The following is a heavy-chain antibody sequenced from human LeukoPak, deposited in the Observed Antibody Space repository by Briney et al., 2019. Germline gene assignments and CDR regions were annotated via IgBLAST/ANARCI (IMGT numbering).Heavy chain of an antibody. J-gene: IGHJ6*02. Sequence: SETLSLTCAVYGGSFSGYYWSWIRQPPGKGLEWIGEINHSGSTNYSPSLKSRVTISVDTSKNQFSLKLSSVTAADTAVYYCARGAGNYYFYGMDVWGQGTTVTVSS. CDR2: INHSGST. V-gene: IGHV4-34*01. CDR1: GGSFSGYY. CDR3: ARGAGNYYFYGMDV.